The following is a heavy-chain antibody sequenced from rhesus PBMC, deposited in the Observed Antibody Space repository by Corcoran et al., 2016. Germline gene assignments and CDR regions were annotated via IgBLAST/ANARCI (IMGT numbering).Heavy chain of an antibody. CDR3: ARVYGSGYYTRWYFDL. Sequence: QVQLQESGPGLVKPSETLSLTCAVSGGSISSNYWSWIRQPPGKGLEWIGRMSGSGGGTDYNPALKSRVTISRATSKNQFSLKLSSVTAADTAVYYCARVYGSGYYTRWYFDLWGPGTPITISS. CDR2: MSGSGGGT. CDR1: GGSISSNY. J-gene: IGHJ2*01. V-gene: IGHV4-173*01. D-gene: IGHD3-28*01.